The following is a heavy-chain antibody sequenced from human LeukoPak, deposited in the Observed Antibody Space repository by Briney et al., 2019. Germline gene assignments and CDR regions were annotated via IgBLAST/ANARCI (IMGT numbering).Heavy chain of an antibody. V-gene: IGHV1-24*01. Sequence: ASVKVSCKVSGYALTELSMQWVRQAPGKGLEWMGGFDPEDGETIYAQKFQGRVTMTEDTSTDTAYMELSSLRSEDTAVYYCATEYSSGWYGGFDYWGQGTLVTVSS. CDR3: ATEYSSGWYGGFDY. CDR1: GYALTELS. J-gene: IGHJ4*02. CDR2: FDPEDGET. D-gene: IGHD6-19*01.